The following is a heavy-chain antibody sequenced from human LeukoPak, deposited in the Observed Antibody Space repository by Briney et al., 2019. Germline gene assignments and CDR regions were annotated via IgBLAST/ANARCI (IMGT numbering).Heavy chain of an antibody. D-gene: IGHD6-13*01. V-gene: IGHV3-74*01. CDR2: ISGDGSNT. CDR1: GFTFDDYA. J-gene: IGHJ6*02. Sequence: GGSLRLSCAASGFTFDDYAMHWVRQAPGKGLVWVSRISGDGSNTNYADSVKGRFTISRDNAKNTLSLQMNGLRAEDTAVYYCATQQRYGLDVWGQGTTVTVSS. CDR3: ATQQRYGLDV.